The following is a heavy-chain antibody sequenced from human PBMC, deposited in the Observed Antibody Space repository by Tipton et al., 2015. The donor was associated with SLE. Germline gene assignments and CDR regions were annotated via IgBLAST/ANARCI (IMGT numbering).Heavy chain of an antibody. D-gene: IGHD4-11*01. CDR1: GGSISSYY. CDR3: ARDADYSKVLDY. CDR2: IYTSGST. J-gene: IGHJ4*02. Sequence: LRLSCTVSGGSISSYYWSWIRQPPGKGLEWIGRIYTSGSTNYNPSLKSRVTISVDTSKNQFSLKLSSVTAAGTAVYYCARDADYSKVLDYWGQGTLVTVSS. V-gene: IGHV4-4*08.